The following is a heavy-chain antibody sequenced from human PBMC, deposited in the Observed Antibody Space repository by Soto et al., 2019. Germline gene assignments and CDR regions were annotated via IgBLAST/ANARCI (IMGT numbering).Heavy chain of an antibody. D-gene: IGHD3-22*01. CDR3: ARQIYDSDTGPNFQYYFDS. CDR2: IDPSDSQT. CDR1: GCSFAGYW. Sequence: GESLKISCKGSGCSFAGYWITWVRQKPGKGLGWMGRIDPSDSQTYYSPSFRGHVTISATKSITTVFLQWSSLRASDTAMYYCARQIYDSDTGPNFQYYFDSWGQGTPVTVSS. V-gene: IGHV5-10-1*01. J-gene: IGHJ4*02.